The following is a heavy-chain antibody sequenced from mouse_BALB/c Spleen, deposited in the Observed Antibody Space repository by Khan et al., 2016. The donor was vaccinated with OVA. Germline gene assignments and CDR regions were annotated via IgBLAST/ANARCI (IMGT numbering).Heavy chain of an antibody. J-gene: IGHJ3*01. CDR3: ARNSYMDDCTY. CDR1: GFSLTTYG. CDR2: IWSGGNT. D-gene: IGHD2-14*01. Sequence: QVQLQQSGPGLVQPSQSLSITCTVSGFSLTTYGVHWVRQSPGKGLEWLGLIWSGGNTDYNAAFISRLSITKDNSKSQVFFKMNSLQADDTAMYYCARNSYMDDCTYWGQGTLGTVSA. V-gene: IGHV2-2*01.